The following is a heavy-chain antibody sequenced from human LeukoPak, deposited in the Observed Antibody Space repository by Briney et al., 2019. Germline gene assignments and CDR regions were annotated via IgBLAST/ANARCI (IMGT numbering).Heavy chain of an antibody. CDR3: ATLLLYSGSYPPDY. Sequence: ASVKVSCKASGYTFTSYGISWVRQAPGQGLEWMGWISAYNGNTNYAQKLQGRVTMTTDTSTSTAYMELRSLRSDDTAVYYCATLLLYSGSYPPDYWGQGTLVTVSS. D-gene: IGHD1-26*01. J-gene: IGHJ4*02. CDR2: ISAYNGNT. CDR1: GYTFTSYG. V-gene: IGHV1-18*01.